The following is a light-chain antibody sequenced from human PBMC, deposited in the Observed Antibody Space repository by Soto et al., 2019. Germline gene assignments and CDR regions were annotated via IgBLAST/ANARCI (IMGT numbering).Light chain of an antibody. CDR3: QQTYSNPRT. CDR2: AAS. V-gene: IGKV1-39*01. CDR1: QSISSY. J-gene: IGKJ1*01. Sequence: DIQMTQSPSSLSASVGDRVTITCRASQSISSYLNWYQQRPGKAPKLLIYAASSLQSGVPSRFSGSGSGTDFTLTISSLQPEDFATYYCQQTYSNPRTFAQATXX.